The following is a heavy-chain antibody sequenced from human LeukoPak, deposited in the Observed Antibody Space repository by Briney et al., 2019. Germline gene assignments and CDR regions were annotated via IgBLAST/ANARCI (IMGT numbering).Heavy chain of an antibody. CDR1: GFSFDDYA. J-gene: IGHJ4*02. Sequence: PGRSLRLSCEASGFSFDDYAMHWVRQAPGKGLEWLSIISWNSGYIGYADSVKGRSTISRDNAKNSLYLQMNSLRAEDTAFYYCAKVRGTYSSGYFFDYWGQGALVTVSS. D-gene: IGHD6-19*01. CDR3: AKVRGTYSSGYFFDY. V-gene: IGHV3-9*01. CDR2: ISWNSGYI.